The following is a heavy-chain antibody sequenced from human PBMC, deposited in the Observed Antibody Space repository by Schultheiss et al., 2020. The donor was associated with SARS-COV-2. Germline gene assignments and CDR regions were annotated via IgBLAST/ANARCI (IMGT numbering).Heavy chain of an antibody. CDR1: GFNLRNYW. CDR3: ARDRGIVVVVAAFDY. J-gene: IGHJ4*02. Sequence: GGSLRLSCAASGFNLRNYWMDWVRQAPGKGLQWVANIKQDGSVEHYVDSVRGRFIISRDNAKNSLDLQMNSLRAEDTAVYYCARDRGIVVVVAAFDYWGQGTLVTVSS. V-gene: IGHV3-7*01. CDR2: IKQDGSVE. D-gene: IGHD2-15*01.